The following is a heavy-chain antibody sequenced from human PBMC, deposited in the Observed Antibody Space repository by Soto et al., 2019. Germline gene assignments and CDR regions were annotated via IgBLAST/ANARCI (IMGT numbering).Heavy chain of an antibody. Sequence: ASVKVSGKASGYSFAGFYIHWMRQAPGQGLEWVGSINCNSGATTYAQKFQDSVAMTRDTSVSTAYMDLNRLTSDDTAIYYCAIIMTHSDSFDIWGQRTVVAVSS. J-gene: IGHJ3*02. D-gene: IGHD3-16*01. CDR3: AIIMTHSDSFDI. V-gene: IGHV1-2*04. CDR2: INCNSGAT. CDR1: GYSFAGFY.